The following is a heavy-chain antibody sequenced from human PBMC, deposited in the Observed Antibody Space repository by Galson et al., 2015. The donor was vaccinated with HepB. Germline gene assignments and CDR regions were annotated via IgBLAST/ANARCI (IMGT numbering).Heavy chain of an antibody. CDR2: IYSSGST. D-gene: IGHD4/OR15-4a*01. CDR1: GGSINTHY. CDR3: TRDHAYYGAGEYNYWYFHL. V-gene: IGHV4-4*07. Sequence: ETLSLTCTVSGGSINTHYWSWIRPPAGKGLEWIGRIYSSGSTDYNPSLRSRVSMSVDASKTQFSLKLRSVTAADTAVYDCTRDHAYYGAGEYNYWYFHLWGRGTLVAVSS. J-gene: IGHJ2*01.